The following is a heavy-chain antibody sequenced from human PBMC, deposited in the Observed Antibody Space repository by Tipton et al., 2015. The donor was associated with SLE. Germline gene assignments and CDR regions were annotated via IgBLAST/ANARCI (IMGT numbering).Heavy chain of an antibody. CDR2: ISYDGGKK. J-gene: IGHJ4*02. CDR3: TRGGMTSVVLITN. Sequence: SLRLSCAASGFTFSDYSMQWVRQTPGKGLEWLAYISYDGGKKVYADSAKGRFTISRDNSKNTLYLQMNGLTTEDTSVYSCTRGGMTSVVLITNWGRGTLVTVSS. CDR1: GFTFSDYS. D-gene: IGHD2-21*01. V-gene: IGHV3-30*04.